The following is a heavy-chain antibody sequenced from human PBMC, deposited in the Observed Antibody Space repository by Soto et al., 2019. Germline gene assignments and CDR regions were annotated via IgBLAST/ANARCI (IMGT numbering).Heavy chain of an antibody. V-gene: IGHV1-18*01. CDR1: GYTFTSYG. CDR3: ATIVPAATRFAFGI. CDR2: ISAYNGNT. J-gene: IGHJ3*02. Sequence: ASVKVSCKASGYTFTSYGISWVRQAPGQGLEWMGWISAYNGNTNYAQKLQGRVTMTTDTSTSTAYMELRSLRSDDTAVYYCATIVPAATRFAFGIWGQGTMVTVSS. D-gene: IGHD2-2*01.